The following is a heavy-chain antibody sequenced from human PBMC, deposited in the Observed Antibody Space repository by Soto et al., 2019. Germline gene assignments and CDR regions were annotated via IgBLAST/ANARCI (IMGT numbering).Heavy chain of an antibody. J-gene: IGHJ3*01. Sequence: EVQLVESGGGLVQPGGSLRLSCVASGFTFSDYYMTWVRQTPGKGLEWVANIKQDGSEEHYVDSVKGRFTVSRHNAKISVYLEMNSLRAEDPAVYYCARHRSWVGRGALDAWGQGTMVTVSS. CDR2: IKQDGSEE. D-gene: IGHD1-26*01. V-gene: IGHV3-7*01. CDR1: GFTFSDYY. CDR3: ARHRSWVGRGALDA.